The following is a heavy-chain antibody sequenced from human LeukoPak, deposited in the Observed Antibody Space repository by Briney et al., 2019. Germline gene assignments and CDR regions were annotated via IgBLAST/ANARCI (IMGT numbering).Heavy chain of an antibody. CDR3: ARIPNYDFWSGPSYYYMDV. Sequence: GGSLRLSCAASGFTFSSYSMNWVRQAPGKGLEWVSYISSSSSTIYYAGSVKGRFTISRDNAKNSLYLQMNSLRAEDTAVYYCARIPNYDFWSGPSYYYMDVWGKGTTVTVSS. V-gene: IGHV3-48*01. D-gene: IGHD3-3*01. J-gene: IGHJ6*03. CDR1: GFTFSSYS. CDR2: ISSSSSTI.